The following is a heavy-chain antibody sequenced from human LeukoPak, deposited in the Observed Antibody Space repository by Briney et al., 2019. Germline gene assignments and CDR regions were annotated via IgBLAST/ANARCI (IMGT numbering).Heavy chain of an antibody. CDR3: ARDRKSRGDFGY. J-gene: IGHJ4*02. V-gene: IGHV1-69*04. D-gene: IGHD3-16*01. CDR2: IIPILGIA. Sequence: ASVKVSCKASGGTFSSYAISWVRQAPGQGLEWMGRIIPILGIANYAQKFQGRVTITADKSTSTAYMELSSLRSEDTAVYYCARDRKSRGDFGYWGQGTLVTVSS. CDR1: GGTFSSYA.